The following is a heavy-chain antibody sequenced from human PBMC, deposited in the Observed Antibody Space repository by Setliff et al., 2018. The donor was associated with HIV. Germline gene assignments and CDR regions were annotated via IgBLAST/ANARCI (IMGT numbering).Heavy chain of an antibody. CDR2: ISGYNGNT. CDR3: ARERYYNFGSGYHYYYMDV. D-gene: IGHD3-3*01. CDR1: GYSFTRYG. J-gene: IGHJ6*03. V-gene: IGHV1-18*01. Sequence: ASVKVSCKASGYSFTRYGISWVRQAPGQGLEWMGWISGYNGNTNYAQKFQGRVTMTTDTSTETAYMEAGSLRYDDTAVYYCARERYYNFGSGYHYYYMDVWGKGTTVTVSS.